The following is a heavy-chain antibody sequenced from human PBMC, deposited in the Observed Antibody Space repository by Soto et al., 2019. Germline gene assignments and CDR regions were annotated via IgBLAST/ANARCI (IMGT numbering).Heavy chain of an antibody. J-gene: IGHJ4*02. CDR2: INPSGGGT. V-gene: IGHV1-46*01. CDR3: ARDKPFSAGY. D-gene: IGHD3-3*02. CDR1: GYTFLDFY. Sequence: QVQLVQSGTEVQKPWASVKVSCKASGYTFLDFYIHWVRQAPGQGLEWMGFINPSGGGTTYAQQFQGRLTMTRDTSTSTVYMELMNLRSEDTAIYYCARDKPFSAGYWGQGTLVT.